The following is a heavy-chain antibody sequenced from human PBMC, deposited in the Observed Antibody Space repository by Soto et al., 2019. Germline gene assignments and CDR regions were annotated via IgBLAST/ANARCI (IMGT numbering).Heavy chain of an antibody. CDR1: GFCFSDYY. V-gene: IGHV3-11*01. D-gene: IGHD3-3*01. Sequence: XGCLRLSCEASGFCFSDYYMSWIRQAPGKGLETLCYISGTGDTTSYADSVKGRFTISRDNAKNSLFLHLNSLSAGDTAVYYCAIGGGQIYYSGMDVSRQGTTVTV. CDR2: ISGTGDTT. J-gene: IGHJ6*02. CDR3: AIGGGQIYYSGMDV.